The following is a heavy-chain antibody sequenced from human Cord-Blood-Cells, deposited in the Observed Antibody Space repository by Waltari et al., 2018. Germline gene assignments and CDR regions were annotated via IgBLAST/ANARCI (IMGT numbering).Heavy chain of an antibody. V-gene: IGHV4-61*01. Sequence: QVQLQESGPGLVKPSETLSLTCTVPGGSVSSGSYYWSWIRPPPGKGLEWIGYIDYSGSTNYNPSLKSRVTISVDTSKNQFSLKLSSVTAADTAVYYCAREGGSYLSSRAFDIWGQGTMVTVSS. D-gene: IGHD1-26*01. CDR2: IDYSGST. CDR3: AREGGSYLSSRAFDI. J-gene: IGHJ3*02. CDR1: GGSVSSGSYY.